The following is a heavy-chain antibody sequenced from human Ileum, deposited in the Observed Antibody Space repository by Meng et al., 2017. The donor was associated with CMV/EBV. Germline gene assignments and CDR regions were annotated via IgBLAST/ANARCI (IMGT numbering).Heavy chain of an antibody. CDR3: ATGRILYGSEY. J-gene: IGHJ1*01. CDR1: GGSISHYY. CDR2: IYYIGPT. D-gene: IGHD3-10*01. Sequence: SETLSPTGTVSGGSISHYYWSWIRQPPGKGPEWIGYIYYIGPTNYNPSLRSRVTISLDTSKKQFSLKLSSVTAVDTAVYYCATGRILYGSEYWGQGTLVTVSS. V-gene: IGHV4-59*01.